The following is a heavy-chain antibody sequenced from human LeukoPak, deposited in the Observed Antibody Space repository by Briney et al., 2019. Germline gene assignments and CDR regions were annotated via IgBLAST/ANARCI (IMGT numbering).Heavy chain of an antibody. CDR1: GYTFTSYD. CDR2: MSPNSGNT. Sequence: ASVKVSCKASGYTFTSYDINWVRQATGQGLEWMGWMSPNSGNTGYAQKFQGRVTMTRNTSISTAYMELSSLRSEDTAVYYCARGPIGSIAAAVSDYWGQGTLVTVSS. V-gene: IGHV1-8*01. D-gene: IGHD6-13*01. J-gene: IGHJ4*02. CDR3: ARGPIGSIAAAVSDY.